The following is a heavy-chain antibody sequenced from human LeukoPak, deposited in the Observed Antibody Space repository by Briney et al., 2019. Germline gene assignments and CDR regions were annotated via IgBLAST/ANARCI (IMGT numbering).Heavy chain of an antibody. V-gene: IGHV3-7*01. CDR1: GFIFSYYC. D-gene: IGHD3-3*01. CDR2: INQDGSSK. J-gene: IGHJ4*02. CDR3: TIGDPDF. Sequence: RLCCAASGFIFSYYCMQWVRQAPGKGLEWVAKINQDGSSKYYVDSVKGRSTISKDSTKNSLYLQMNSLRAEDTAVYYCTIGDPDFWGQGTLVTVSS.